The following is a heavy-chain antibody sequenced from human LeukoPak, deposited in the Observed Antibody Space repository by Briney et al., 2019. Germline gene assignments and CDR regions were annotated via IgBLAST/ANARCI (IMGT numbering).Heavy chain of an antibody. V-gene: IGHV3-20*04. CDR3: AKDRGSWPLYGMDV. J-gene: IGHJ6*02. CDR2: INWNGGST. D-gene: IGHD6-13*01. CDR1: GFTFDDYG. Sequence: GGSLRLSCAASGFTFDDYGMSWVRQAPGKGLEWVSGINWNGGSTVYADSVKGRFTISRDNAKKSLYLQMNSLRTEDTALYYCAKDRGSWPLYGMDVWGQGTTVTVSS.